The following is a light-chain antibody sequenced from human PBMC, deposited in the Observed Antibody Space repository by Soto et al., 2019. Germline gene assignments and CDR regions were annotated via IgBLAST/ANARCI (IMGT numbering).Light chain of an antibody. CDR3: QQSFSTPLT. V-gene: IGKV1-39*01. Sequence: DIQMTQSPSSLSASVGDRVTITCRASQTISSYLNWYQQKPGKAPKLLIFAASSLHSGVPSRFSGSGSGTDFTFTIGSLQPEDFATYFCQQSFSTPLTFGGGTKVDIK. CDR1: QTISSY. J-gene: IGKJ4*01. CDR2: AAS.